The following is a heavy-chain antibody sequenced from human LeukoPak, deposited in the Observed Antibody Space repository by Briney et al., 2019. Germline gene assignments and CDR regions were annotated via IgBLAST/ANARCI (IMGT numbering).Heavy chain of an antibody. D-gene: IGHD2-15*01. CDR2: INHSGST. CDR1: GFTFSSYA. Sequence: GSLRLSCAASGFTFSSYAMSWVRQAPGKGLEWIGEINHSGSTNYNPSLKSRVTISVDTSKNQFSLKLSSVTAADTAVYYCARAGPMVVAARQYFQHWGQGTLVTVSS. CDR3: ARAGPMVVAARQYFQH. V-gene: IGHV4-34*01. J-gene: IGHJ1*01.